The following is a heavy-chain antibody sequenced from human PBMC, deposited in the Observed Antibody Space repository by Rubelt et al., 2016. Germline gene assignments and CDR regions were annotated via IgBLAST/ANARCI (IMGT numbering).Heavy chain of an antibody. CDR3: ARVRYSSGWAEFDY. CDR1: TYA. Sequence: TYAMHWVRQAPGKGLEWVGIISYDGTNKYYADSVKGRFTISRDNAKNSLYLQMNSLRAEDTAVYYCARVRYSSGWAEFDYWGQGTLVTVSS. V-gene: IGHV3-30*04. J-gene: IGHJ4*02. D-gene: IGHD6-19*01. CDR2: ISYDGTNK.